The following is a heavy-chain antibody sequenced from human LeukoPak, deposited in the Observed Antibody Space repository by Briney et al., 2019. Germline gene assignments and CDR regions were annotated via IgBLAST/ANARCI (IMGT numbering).Heavy chain of an antibody. CDR2: IWYDGSNK. V-gene: IGHV3-33*01. J-gene: IGHJ4*02. D-gene: IGHD3-9*01. CDR3: ARASSLRYFDR. CDR1: GFTFSSYG. Sequence: GGSLRLSCAASGFTFSSYGMHWVRQAPGKGLEWVAVIWYDGSNKYYADSVKGRFTISRDNAKNTLYLQMNSLRAEETAVYYCARASSLRYFDRWGQGTLVTVSS.